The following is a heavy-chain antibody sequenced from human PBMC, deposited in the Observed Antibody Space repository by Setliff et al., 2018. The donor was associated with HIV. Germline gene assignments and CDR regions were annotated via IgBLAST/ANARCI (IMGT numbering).Heavy chain of an antibody. CDR2: ISSTGAII. V-gene: IGHV3-48*03. CDR1: GFTFSTSE. J-gene: IGHJ4*02. CDR3: AREFVALGNHFDK. Sequence: GGSLRLSCAAAGFTFSTSEMNWVRQAPGKGLEWISYISSTGAIIYYADSVRGRFTISRDNAKNSVYLQMNSLRADDTALYYRAREFVALGNHFDKWGQGTLVTVSS.